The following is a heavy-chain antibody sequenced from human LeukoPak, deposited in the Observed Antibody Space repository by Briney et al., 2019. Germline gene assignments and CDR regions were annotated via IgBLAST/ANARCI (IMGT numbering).Heavy chain of an antibody. D-gene: IGHD3-3*01. Sequence: GGSLRLSCAASGFTFSSYWMSWVRQAPGKGLEWVANIKQDGSEKYYVDSVKGRFTISRDNAKNSLYLQMNSLRAEDTAVYYCARAINYDFWSGYYTNYYYGMDVWGQGTTVTVSS. CDR1: GFTFSSYW. J-gene: IGHJ6*02. V-gene: IGHV3-7*01. CDR2: IKQDGSEK. CDR3: ARAINYDFWSGYYTNYYYGMDV.